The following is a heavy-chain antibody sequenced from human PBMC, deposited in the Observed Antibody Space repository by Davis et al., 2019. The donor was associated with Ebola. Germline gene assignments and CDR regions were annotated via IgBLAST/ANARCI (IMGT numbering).Heavy chain of an antibody. CDR3: ARAHCSSTSCYALLGFWFDP. CDR1: GGTFTNYA. CDR2: ISAYNGNT. Sequence: SVKVSCKTSGGTFTNYAVNWVRQAPGQGLEWMGWISAYNGNTNYAQKFQGRVTITADESTSTAYMELSSLRSEDTVVYYCARAHCSSTSCYALLGFWFDPWGQGTLVTVSS. V-gene: IGHV1-69*13. J-gene: IGHJ5*02. D-gene: IGHD2-2*01.